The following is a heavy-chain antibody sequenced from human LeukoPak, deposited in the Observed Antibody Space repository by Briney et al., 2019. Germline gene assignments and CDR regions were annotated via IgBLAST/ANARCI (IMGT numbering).Heavy chain of an antibody. V-gene: IGHV4-61*10. CDR3: AREDGGYDYGMDV. D-gene: IGHD4-23*01. J-gene: IGHJ6*02. CDR2: IYYSGST. CDR1: GGSISSGSYH. Sequence: TSETLSLTCTVSGGSISSGSYHWSWIRQPAGKGLEWIGYIYYSGSTNYNPSLKSRVTISVDTSKNQFSLKLSSVTAADTAVYYCAREDGGYDYGMDVWGQGTTVTVSS.